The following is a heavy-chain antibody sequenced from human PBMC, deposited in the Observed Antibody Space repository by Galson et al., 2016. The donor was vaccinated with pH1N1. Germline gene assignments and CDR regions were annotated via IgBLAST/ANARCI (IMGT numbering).Heavy chain of an antibody. D-gene: IGHD6-19*01. Sequence: WIGEISHSGRSDYNPSLEGRVTVSIDTPMNQFSLNLMSVAAADTAVYYCARHSTSGFPGIEVAARRRPFDIWGPGTMVIVSS. V-gene: IGHV4-34*01. J-gene: IGHJ3*02. CDR2: ISHSGRS. CDR3: ARHSTSGFPGIEVAARRRPFDI.